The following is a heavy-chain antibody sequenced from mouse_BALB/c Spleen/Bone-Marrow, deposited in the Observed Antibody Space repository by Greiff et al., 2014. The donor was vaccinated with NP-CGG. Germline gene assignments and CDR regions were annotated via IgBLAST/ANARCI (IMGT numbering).Heavy chain of an antibody. CDR3: ARGDLYYGNLYAMDY. D-gene: IGHD2-1*01. V-gene: IGHV1-54*01. CDR1: GYAFTNYL. Sequence: QVQLQQPGAELVRPGTSVKVSCKASGYAFTNYLIEWTKKRPGQGLEWIGVINPGSGGTNYNEKFKGKATLTADKSSSTAYMQLSSLTSDDSAVYFCARGDLYYGNLYAMDYWGQGTSVTVSS. J-gene: IGHJ4*01. CDR2: INPGSGGT.